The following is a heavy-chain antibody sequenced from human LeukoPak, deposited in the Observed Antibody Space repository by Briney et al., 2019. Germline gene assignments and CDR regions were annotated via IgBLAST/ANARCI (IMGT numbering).Heavy chain of an antibody. CDR3: AREPLVTPADY. Sequence: SETLSLTCAVYGGSFSGYYWSWIRQPPGKGLVWIGEINHSGSTNYNPSLKSRVTISVDTSKNQFSLKLSSVTAADTAVYYCAREPLVTPADYWGQGTLVTVSS. J-gene: IGHJ4*02. CDR1: GGSFSGYY. D-gene: IGHD2/OR15-2a*01. CDR2: INHSGST. V-gene: IGHV4-34*01.